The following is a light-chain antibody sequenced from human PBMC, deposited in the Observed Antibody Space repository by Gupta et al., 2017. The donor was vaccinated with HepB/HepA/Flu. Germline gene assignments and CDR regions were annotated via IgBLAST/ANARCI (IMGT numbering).Light chain of an antibody. J-gene: IGKJ3*01. CDR2: WAS. CDR1: RSVLYSSNNKNY. CDR3: HQVNNTPFT. Sequence: DIVMTQSPDSLAVSLGERATINCKASRSVLYSSNNKNYLAWYQQKPGQPPKLLINWASTRESGVPDRFSGSGSGTDFTLTISSLQAEDVAVYYCHQVNNTPFTFGPGTKVDI. V-gene: IGKV4-1*01.